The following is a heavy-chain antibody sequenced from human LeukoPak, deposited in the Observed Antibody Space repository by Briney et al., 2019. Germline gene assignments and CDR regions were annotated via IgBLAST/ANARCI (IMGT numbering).Heavy chain of an antibody. D-gene: IGHD3-16*01. CDR3: ARRGIWDLQIDNWFDP. CDR2: IYASGNS. J-gene: IGHJ5*02. Sequence: PSETLSLTCSLSGDSITTNSYWWVWIPPSPGKDLEWIGSIYASGNSYYNPSHKSRATISPDTSKNQYSLRLTSVTAADTSVYYCARRGIWDLQIDNWFDPWGQGILVTVSS. V-gene: IGHV4-39*01. CDR1: GDSITTNSYW.